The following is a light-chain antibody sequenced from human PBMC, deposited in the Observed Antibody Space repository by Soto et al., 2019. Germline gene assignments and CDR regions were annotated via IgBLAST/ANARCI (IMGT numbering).Light chain of an antibody. CDR2: STS. V-gene: IGLV7-43*01. CDR1: TGAVTSFYY. CDR3: LLYYGGAWV. J-gene: IGLJ3*02. Sequence: QAVVTQAPSLTVSPGRTVTLTCASTTGAVTSFYYANWFQQKAGQAPRVLIYSTSNKHSWTPARFSGSLLGDKAALTLSGVQPEDEAEYYCLLYYGGAWVFGGGTKVTVL.